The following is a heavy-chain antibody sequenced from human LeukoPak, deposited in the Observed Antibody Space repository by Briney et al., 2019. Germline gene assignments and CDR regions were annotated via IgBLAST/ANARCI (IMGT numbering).Heavy chain of an antibody. CDR1: GFTFSSYS. J-gene: IGHJ4*02. V-gene: IGHV3-21*01. CDR2: ISTSSTYI. Sequence: PGGSLRLSCAASGFTFSSYSMNWVRQAPGKGLEWVSSISTSSTYIYYADSVKGRFTISRDNAKNSLYLQMNSLRAEDTAVYYCATRWLQSGLNLYWGQGTLVTVSS. CDR3: ATRWLQSGLNLY. D-gene: IGHD5-12*01.